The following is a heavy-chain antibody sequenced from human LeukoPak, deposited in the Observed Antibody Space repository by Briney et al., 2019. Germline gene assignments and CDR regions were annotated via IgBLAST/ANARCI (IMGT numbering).Heavy chain of an antibody. V-gene: IGHV5-51*01. CDR2: MNPADSDI. J-gene: IGHJ3*01. CDR3: VRSTADAVWGI. CDR1: GYTFSSHW. Sequence: GESLKISCEGFGYTFSSHWIGWVRQMPGKGLEWMAIMNPADSDIRYSPSFQGQVTISADNSISTAYMQWSSLKASDTAMYYCVRSTADAVWGIWGQGTMVTVSS. D-gene: IGHD6-6*01.